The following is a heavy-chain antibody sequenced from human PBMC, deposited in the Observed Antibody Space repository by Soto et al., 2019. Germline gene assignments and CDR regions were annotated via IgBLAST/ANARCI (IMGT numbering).Heavy chain of an antibody. J-gene: IGHJ4*02. V-gene: IGHV1-69*02. CDR3: VRSYDSSGVDY. Sequence: QVQLVQSGAEVKKPGSSVKVSCKASGGTFSSYTISWVRQAPGQGLEWMGRIIPILGIANYAQKFQGRVTITADKSTSTAYMELISLRSEDTAVYYCVRSYDSSGVDYWGQGTLVTVSS. D-gene: IGHD3-22*01. CDR1: GGTFSSYT. CDR2: IIPILGIA.